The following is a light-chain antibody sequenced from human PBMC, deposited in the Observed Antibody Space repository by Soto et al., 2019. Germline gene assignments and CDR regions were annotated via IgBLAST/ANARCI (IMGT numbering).Light chain of an antibody. V-gene: IGKV1-5*01. J-gene: IGKJ1*01. Sequence: DIQITQSPSTLSSSVLERVTITCRASQTISSWLAWYQQKPGKAPKLLIYHASNLESGVPSRFSGSGSGTDFTLTISSLQPDDFATYYCHQYQSYSFGQGTKVDI. CDR2: HAS. CDR1: QTISSW. CDR3: HQYQSYS.